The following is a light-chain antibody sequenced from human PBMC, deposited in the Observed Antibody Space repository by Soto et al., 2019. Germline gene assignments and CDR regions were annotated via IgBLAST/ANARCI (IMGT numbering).Light chain of an antibody. V-gene: IGKV2-28*01. J-gene: IGKJ2*01. Sequence: EIVMTQSPPSLTFTPGEPASISCRSSQRLLHSNGNTFLDWYLQRLGHSPQLLIYLGSNRASVVPDRFSVSEAGTDFTLKISRGEAEDAGVDYCMQALETTYTFGQGTKMESK. CDR3: MQALETTYT. CDR2: LGS. CDR1: QRLLHSNGNTF.